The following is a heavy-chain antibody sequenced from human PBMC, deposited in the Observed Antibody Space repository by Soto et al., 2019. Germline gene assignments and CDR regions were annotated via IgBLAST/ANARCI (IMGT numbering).Heavy chain of an antibody. CDR3: ARENILTSNFDY. D-gene: IGHD3-9*01. CDR2: IYYSGST. Sequence: PSETLSLTCTVSGGSVSSGIYYSSWIRQPPGKGLEWIGYIYYSGSTNYNPSLKSRVTISVDTSKNQFSLKLSSVTAADTAVYYCARENILTSNFDYWGQGTLVTVS. J-gene: IGHJ4*02. CDR1: GGSVSSGIYY. V-gene: IGHV4-61*01.